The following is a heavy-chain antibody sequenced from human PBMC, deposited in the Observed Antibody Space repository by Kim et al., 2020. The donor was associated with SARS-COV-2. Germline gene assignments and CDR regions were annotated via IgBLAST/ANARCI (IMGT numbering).Heavy chain of an antibody. D-gene: IGHD5-12*01. Sequence: GSLRLSCAVSGFTFSSYEMNWVRQAPGKGLEWVSYISKSGTGRQYAYSVKGRFTISRDNAKNSLYLQMNSLRAEDTAFYYCAREVATTPDAFDIWGQGRLVTVSS. CDR1: GFTFSSYE. CDR3: AREVATTPDAFDI. V-gene: IGHV3-48*03. CDR2: ISKSGTGR. J-gene: IGHJ3*02.